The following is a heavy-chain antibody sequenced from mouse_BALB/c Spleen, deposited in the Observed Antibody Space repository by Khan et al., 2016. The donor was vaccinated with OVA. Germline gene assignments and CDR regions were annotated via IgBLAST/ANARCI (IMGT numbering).Heavy chain of an antibody. V-gene: IGHV2-6-2*01. J-gene: IGHJ4*01. CDR3: ARHQFPLSMDY. Sequence: QVQLKDSGPDLVAPSQSLSITCTVSGFSLTSFAIHWVRQPPGKGLEWLVVIWSDGYTTYNSALKSRLSISKDNSKSQVFLKMNSLQTDDTAIYYCARHQFPLSMDYWGQGTSVTVSS. CDR1: GFSLTSFA. CDR2: IWSDGYT.